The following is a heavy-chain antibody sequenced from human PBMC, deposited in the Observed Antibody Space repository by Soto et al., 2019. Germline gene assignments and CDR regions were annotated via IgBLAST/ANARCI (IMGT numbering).Heavy chain of an antibody. CDR3: ARVIGGWYYFDY. CDR2: INAGNGNT. J-gene: IGHJ4*02. D-gene: IGHD6-19*01. CDR1: GYTFTSYA. Sequence: QVQLVQSGAEVKKPGASVKVSCEASGYTFTSYAMHWVRQAPGQRLEWMGWINAGNGNTKYSQKFQGRVTITRDTSASTAYMELSGLRSEDTAVYYCARVIGGWYYFDYWGQGTLVTVSS. V-gene: IGHV1-3*01.